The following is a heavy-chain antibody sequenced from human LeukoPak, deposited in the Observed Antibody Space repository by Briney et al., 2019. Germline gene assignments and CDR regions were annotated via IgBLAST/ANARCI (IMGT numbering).Heavy chain of an antibody. D-gene: IGHD3-10*01. J-gene: IGHJ3*02. CDR1: GITLSNYG. CDR2: ISDSGGST. Sequence: GGSLRLSCSVSGITLSNYGMSWVRQAPGKGLEWVAGISDSGGSTKYADSVKGRFTISRDNPKNTLYLQMNSLRPEDTAVYYCAGESFDIWGQGTTVTVSS. V-gene: IGHV3-23*01. CDR3: AGESFDI.